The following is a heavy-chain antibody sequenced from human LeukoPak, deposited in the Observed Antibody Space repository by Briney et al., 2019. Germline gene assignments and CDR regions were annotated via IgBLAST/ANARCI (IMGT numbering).Heavy chain of an antibody. CDR1: GFTFSSYG. Sequence: GGSLRLSCAASGFTFSSYGMHWVRQAPGKGLEWVAFIRYDGSNKYYADSVKGRFTISRDNSKNTLYLQMHSLRAEDTAVYYCAKVRRWLGYCSSTSCYTGDSFDYWGQGTLVTVSS. J-gene: IGHJ4*02. D-gene: IGHD2-2*02. V-gene: IGHV3-30*02. CDR3: AKVRRWLGYCSSTSCYTGDSFDY. CDR2: IRYDGSNK.